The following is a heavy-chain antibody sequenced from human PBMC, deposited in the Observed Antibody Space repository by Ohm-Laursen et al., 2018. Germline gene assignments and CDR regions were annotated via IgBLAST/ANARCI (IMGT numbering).Heavy chain of an antibody. CDR2: INQDGSEK. V-gene: IGHV3-7*03. D-gene: IGHD3-16*01. Sequence: SLRLSCSASGFTFSTYYMSWVRQAPGKGLEWVANINQDGSEKYYVDSVKGRFTISRDNAKNSLYLQMNSLRAEDTALYYCAKVEGYAGAHWGQGTLVTVSS. J-gene: IGHJ4*02. CDR1: GFTFSTYY. CDR3: AKVEGYAGAH.